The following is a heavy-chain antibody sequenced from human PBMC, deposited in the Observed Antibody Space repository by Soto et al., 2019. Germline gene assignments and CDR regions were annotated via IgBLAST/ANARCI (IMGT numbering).Heavy chain of an antibody. D-gene: IGHD3-10*01. CDR1: GYTFTGYY. J-gene: IGHJ5*02. CDR2: INPNSGGT. V-gene: IGHV1-2*02. CDR3: AGSEITKDKWFDP. Sequence: ASVKVSCKASGYTFTGYYRHWVRQAPGQGLEWMGWINPNSGGTNYAQKFQGRVTMTRDTSISTAYMELSRLRSDDTAVYYCAGSEITKDKWFDPWGQRTLVPFSS.